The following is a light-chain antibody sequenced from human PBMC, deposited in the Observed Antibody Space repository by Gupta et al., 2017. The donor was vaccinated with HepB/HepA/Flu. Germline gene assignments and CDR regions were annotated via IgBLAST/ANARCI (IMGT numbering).Light chain of an antibody. CDR2: VNSDDSH. J-gene: IGLJ2*01. CDR1: SGHSSYA. CDR3: QTWGTGNSVV. Sequence: QLAVTQSPSASASLGASVKLTCTLSSGHSSYAIAWHQQQPEKGPRYLMKVNSDDSHTKGDGIPDRFSGSSSGTERYLTISSLQSEDETDYYCQTWGTGNSVVFGGGTKLTVL. V-gene: IGLV4-69*01.